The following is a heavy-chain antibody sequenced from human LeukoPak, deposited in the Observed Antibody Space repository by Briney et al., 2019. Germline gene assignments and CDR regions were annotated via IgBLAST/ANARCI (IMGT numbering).Heavy chain of an antibody. CDR2: ISAYNGDT. J-gene: IGHJ4*02. V-gene: IGHV1-18*01. CDR3: ARVYDYVWGSGDY. CDR1: GYAFTSYG. Sequence: ASVKVSCKASGYAFTSYGINWVRQAPGQGLEWMGWISAYNGDTNYAQKFQGRVTMTTDTSTSTAYMELRSLRSDDTAVYYCARVYDYVWGSGDYWGQGTLVTVSS. D-gene: IGHD3-16*01.